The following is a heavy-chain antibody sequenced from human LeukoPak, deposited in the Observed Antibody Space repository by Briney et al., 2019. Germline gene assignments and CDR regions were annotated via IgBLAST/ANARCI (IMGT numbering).Heavy chain of an antibody. CDR3: AKDPAYSGSYWGAVDY. D-gene: IGHD1-26*01. J-gene: IGHJ4*02. CDR2: IRYDGSNK. CDR1: GFTFSSYG. V-gene: IGHV3-30*02. Sequence: GGSLRLSCAASGFTFSSYGMHWVRQAPGKGLEWVAFIRYDGSNKYYADSVKGRFTISRDNSKNTLYLQMNSLRAEDTAVYYCAKDPAYSGSYWGAVDYWGQGTLVTVSS.